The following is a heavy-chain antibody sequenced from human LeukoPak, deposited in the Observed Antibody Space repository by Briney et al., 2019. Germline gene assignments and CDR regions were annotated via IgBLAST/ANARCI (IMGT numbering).Heavy chain of an antibody. Sequence: GGSLRLSCAASGFTFSSYDMHWVRQATGKGLEWVSAIGTAGDTYYPGSVKGRFTISRENAKNSLYLQMNSLRAGDTAVYYCARDMSRESPGAFDIWGQGTMVTVSS. V-gene: IGHV3-13*01. CDR2: IGTAGDT. J-gene: IGHJ3*02. D-gene: IGHD3-10*01. CDR3: ARDMSRESPGAFDI. CDR1: GFTFSSYD.